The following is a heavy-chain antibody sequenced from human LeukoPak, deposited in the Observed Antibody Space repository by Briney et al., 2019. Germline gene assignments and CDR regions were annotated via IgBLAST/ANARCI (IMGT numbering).Heavy chain of an antibody. Sequence: GRSLRLSCAASGFTFSSYGMHWVRQAPGKGLEWVAVISYDGSNKYYADSVKGRFTISRDNSKNTLYLQMNSLRAEDTAVYYCAKNPPRYGDYLAGYFDYWGQGTLVTVSS. V-gene: IGHV3-30*18. D-gene: IGHD4-17*01. CDR2: ISYDGSNK. CDR1: GFTFSSYG. CDR3: AKNPPRYGDYLAGYFDY. J-gene: IGHJ4*02.